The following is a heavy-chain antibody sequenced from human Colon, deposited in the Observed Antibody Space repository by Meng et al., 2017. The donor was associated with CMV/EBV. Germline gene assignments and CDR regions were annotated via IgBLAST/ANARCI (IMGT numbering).Heavy chain of an antibody. CDR3: AVDSSGSNDAFDI. D-gene: IGHD3-22*01. J-gene: IGHJ3*02. V-gene: IGHV1-18*04. CDR2: ISGFNGKT. CDR1: DYKFDSYY. Sequence: ASVKVSCTASDYKFDSYYINFVRQAPGQGLEWMGWISGFNGKTKHAQKVQGRVTLTTDTSTSTAYMELRSLTSDDTALYYCAVDSSGSNDAFDIWGQGTTVTVSS.